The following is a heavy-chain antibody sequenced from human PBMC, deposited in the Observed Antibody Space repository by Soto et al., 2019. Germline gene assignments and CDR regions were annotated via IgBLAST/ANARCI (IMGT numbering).Heavy chain of an antibody. Sequence: QVQLVESGGGVVQPGRSLRLSCAASGFTFSSYTMHWVRQTPGKGLEWVADISYDGGDKYYADSVKGRFTISIDNSKNTLYLQMNSLRAEDTSVYYCAREYRLAVVAPGYWGQGILVTVSS. CDR3: AREYRLAVVAPGY. V-gene: IGHV3-30-3*01. CDR1: GFTFSSYT. J-gene: IGHJ4*02. CDR2: ISYDGGDK. D-gene: IGHD3-22*01.